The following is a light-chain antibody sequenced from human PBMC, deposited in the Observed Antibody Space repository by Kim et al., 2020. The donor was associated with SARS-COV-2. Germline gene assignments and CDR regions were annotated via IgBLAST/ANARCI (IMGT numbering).Light chain of an antibody. CDR2: WAS. Sequence: ANVHCKSSQSLLYSPNNNNYLAWYQHKVGQPPKLLMYWASTRESGVPDRFSGSGSGTDFTLTIISLQPEDVAVYYCQQYYTVPWTFGPGTKVDIK. J-gene: IGKJ1*01. V-gene: IGKV4-1*01. CDR1: QSLLYSPNNNNY. CDR3: QQYYTVPWT.